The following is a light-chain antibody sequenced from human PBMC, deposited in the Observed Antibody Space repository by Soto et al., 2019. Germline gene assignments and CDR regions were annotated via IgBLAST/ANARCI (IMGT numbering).Light chain of an antibody. J-gene: IGLJ1*01. CDR1: SSDIGFSNY. V-gene: IGLV2-14*01. CDR3: TSYSSGTTRYV. Sequence: QSALTQPASVSGSPGQSITISCTGTSSDIGFSNYVSWYQQHPGKAPKLMIYEVSHRPSGVSDRFSGSKSGNTASVTISGLQAEDEADYYCTSYSSGTTRYVFGAGTKLTVL. CDR2: EVS.